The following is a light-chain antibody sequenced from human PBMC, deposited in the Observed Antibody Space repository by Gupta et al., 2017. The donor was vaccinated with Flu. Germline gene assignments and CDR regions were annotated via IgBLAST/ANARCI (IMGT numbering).Light chain of an antibody. CDR1: SSAVGGNNY. J-gene: IGLJ2*01. CDR3: RSETSSSTYVV. Sequence: ITNTCIGTSSAVGGNNYVSWYQQHPAHAPNLMIYEVGDRPSGVADRFSGSKSGTTASLTIAGLQTEDEADYYCRSETSSSTYVVFGGGTKLTVL. V-gene: IGLV2-14*01. CDR2: EVG.